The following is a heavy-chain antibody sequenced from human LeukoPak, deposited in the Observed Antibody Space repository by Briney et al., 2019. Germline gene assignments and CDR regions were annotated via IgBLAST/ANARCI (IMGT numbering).Heavy chain of an antibody. CDR1: GGSISSSSYY. V-gene: IGHV4-39*01. CDR2: VYHSGST. Sequence: SQTLSLTCTVSGGSISSSSYYWGWIRQPPGTGLEWIGSVYHSGSTYYDPSLKSRVTISVDTSKNQFSLKLSSVTAADTAVYYCARRQNYYDNSGYLDWFDTWGQGTLVTVSS. J-gene: IGHJ5*02. D-gene: IGHD3-22*01. CDR3: ARRQNYYDNSGYLDWFDT.